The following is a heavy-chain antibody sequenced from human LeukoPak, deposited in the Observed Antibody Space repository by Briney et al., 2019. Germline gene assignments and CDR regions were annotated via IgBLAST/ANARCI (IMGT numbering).Heavy chain of an antibody. CDR3: ARGTYSSGWAANYDAFDI. CDR2: INSNSGGT. J-gene: IGHJ3*02. D-gene: IGHD6-19*01. Sequence: GASVKVSCKASGYTFTGYYMHWVRQAPGQGLEWMGWINSNSGGTNYAQKFQGRVTMTRDTSISTAYTELSRLRSDDTAVYYCARGTYSSGWAANYDAFDIWGQGTMVTVSS. CDR1: GYTFTGYY. V-gene: IGHV1-2*02.